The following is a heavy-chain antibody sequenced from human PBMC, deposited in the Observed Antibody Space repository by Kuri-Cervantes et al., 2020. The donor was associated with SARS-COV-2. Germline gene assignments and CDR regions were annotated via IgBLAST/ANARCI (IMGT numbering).Heavy chain of an antibody. CDR1: GFALNSWY. CDR2: ISPDGTDT. CDR3: VRDHTGPQAFDM. V-gene: IGHV3-74*01. Sequence: GGSLRLSCKASGFALNSWYTHWVRQVPGRELVWVSYISPDGTDTQYADSVRGRFTISSDHAENTVSLQMHSLRVEDTAVYYCVRDHTGPQAFDMWDQGTMVTVSS. J-gene: IGHJ3*02.